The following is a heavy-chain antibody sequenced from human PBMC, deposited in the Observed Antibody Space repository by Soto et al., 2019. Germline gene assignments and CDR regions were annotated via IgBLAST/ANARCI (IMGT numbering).Heavy chain of an antibody. D-gene: IGHD2-21*01. J-gene: IGHJ6*02. CDR2: ISSSSSTI. CDR1: GFTFSSYT. V-gene: IGHV3-48*04. CDR3: ARAGGSSITPPNTRAYDMDV. Sequence: VGSLRLSCAVSGFTFSSYTMNWVRQAPGKGLEWFSYISSSSSTIFYTDSVKGRFTISRDNARNSLYLQMNSLRAEDTAVYYCARAGGSSITPPNTRAYDMDVWGQGTTVTVSS.